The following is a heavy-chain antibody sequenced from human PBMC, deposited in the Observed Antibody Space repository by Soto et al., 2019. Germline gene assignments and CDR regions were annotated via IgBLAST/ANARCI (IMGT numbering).Heavy chain of an antibody. Sequence: GGSLRLSCAASGFTFSSYAMSWVRQAPGKGLEWVSAISSSGSYTYYADSVKGRFTISRDNAKNSLYLQMNSLRAEDTAVYYCARVGGSSSYAFDIWGQGTTVTVSS. CDR3: ARVGGSSSYAFDI. V-gene: IGHV3-21*01. CDR2: ISSSGSYT. J-gene: IGHJ3*02. CDR1: GFTFSSYA. D-gene: IGHD6-6*01.